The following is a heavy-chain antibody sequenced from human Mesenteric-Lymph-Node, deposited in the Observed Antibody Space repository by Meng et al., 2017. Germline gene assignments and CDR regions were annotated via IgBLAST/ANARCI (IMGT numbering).Heavy chain of an antibody. CDR1: GFTFSSYW. D-gene: IGHD4-17*01. Sequence: VQLVGSGGGLVLPGGSLRLSCAASGFTFSSYWMHWVRQTPGKGLVWVSRINEDGRVTNYADSVKGRFTVSRDNAKNTLYLQLNSLRVEDTAVYYCGRINYAEDSWGQGTLVTVSS. V-gene: IGHV3-74*01. CDR2: INEDGRVT. CDR3: GRINYAEDS. J-gene: IGHJ4*02.